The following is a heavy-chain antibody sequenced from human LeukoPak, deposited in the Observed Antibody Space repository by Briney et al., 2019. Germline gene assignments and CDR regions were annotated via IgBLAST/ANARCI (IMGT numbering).Heavy chain of an antibody. CDR2: IYTSGST. J-gene: IGHJ4*02. V-gene: IGHV4-4*07. Sequence: PSETLSLTCTVSGGSISSYYWSWIRRPAGRGLEWIGRIYTSGSTNYNPSLKSRVTMSVDTSKNQFSLKLSSVTAADTAVYYCARVESSSSYFDYWGQGTLVTVSS. D-gene: IGHD6-6*01. CDR1: GGSISSYY. CDR3: ARVESSSSYFDY.